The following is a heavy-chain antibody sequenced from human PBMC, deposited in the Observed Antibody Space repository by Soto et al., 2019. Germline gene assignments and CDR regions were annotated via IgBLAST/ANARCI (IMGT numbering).Heavy chain of an antibody. J-gene: IGHJ4*02. CDR3: AKGQSGDFHY. D-gene: IGHD1-26*01. Sequence: DVQLLESGGGLVQPGASLRLSCVDSGVTFSSYTMSWVRQAPGKGLEWVSAISGSGGGTYYADSVKGRFTISRDNSKNTLYLQVNSLRAEDTAVYYCAKGQSGDFHYWGQGPLVTVSP. CDR2: ISGSGGGT. CDR1: GVTFSSYT. V-gene: IGHV3-23*01.